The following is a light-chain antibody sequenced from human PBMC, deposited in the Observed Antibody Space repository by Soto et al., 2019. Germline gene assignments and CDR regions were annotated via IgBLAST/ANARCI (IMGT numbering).Light chain of an antibody. J-gene: IGLJ1*01. Sequence: QSVLTQPPSVSGALGQRVTISCTGSGLNIGAGCDVHWYQQLPGTAPKVVIYGNKIRPSGVPDRFSGSKSGTPASLAITGLQAEDEAEYYCQSFDAGVSGYVFGPGTKVTVL. V-gene: IGLV1-40*01. CDR3: QSFDAGVSGYV. CDR1: GLNIGAGCD. CDR2: GNK.